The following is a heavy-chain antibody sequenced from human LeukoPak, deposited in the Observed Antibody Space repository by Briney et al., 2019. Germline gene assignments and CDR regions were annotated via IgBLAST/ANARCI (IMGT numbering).Heavy chain of an antibody. D-gene: IGHD5-24*01. Sequence: ASVKVSCKASGYTFTGYYMHWLRQAPGQGLEWMGWINPNSRGTNFAQNFQGRVTLTRDTSMSTVYMELIRLRSDDTAVYYCARDLGDGGYNTFDFWGQGTLVTVSS. J-gene: IGHJ4*02. CDR2: INPNSRGT. CDR1: GYTFTGYY. CDR3: ARDLGDGGYNTFDF. V-gene: IGHV1-2*02.